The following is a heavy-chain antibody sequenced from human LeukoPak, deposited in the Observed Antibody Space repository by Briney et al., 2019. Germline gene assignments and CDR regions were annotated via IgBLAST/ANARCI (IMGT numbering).Heavy chain of an antibody. CDR2: ISYDGSNK. CDR3: AKDSYASGRPLHTFDV. Sequence: GGSLRLSCAASGFTFSSYGMHWVRQAPGKGLEWVAVISYDGSNKYYADSVKGRFTISRDNSKNTLYLQMNSLRVEDTAIYYCAKDSYASGRPLHTFDVWGQGTMVTVSS. J-gene: IGHJ3*01. V-gene: IGHV3-30*18. CDR1: GFTFSSYG. D-gene: IGHD3-10*01.